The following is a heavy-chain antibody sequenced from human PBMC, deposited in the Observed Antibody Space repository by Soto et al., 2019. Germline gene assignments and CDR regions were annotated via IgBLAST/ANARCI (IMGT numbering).Heavy chain of an antibody. CDR1: GGSIASGGHY. J-gene: IGHJ4*02. CDR2: IHYSGNT. D-gene: IGHD2-15*01. V-gene: IGHV4-31*03. CDR3: ARVVDASGPYFDH. Sequence: QVQLQESGPGLVKPSQTLSLSCTVSGGSIASGGHYWSWIRQHPGKGLEWIGYIHYSGNTYYNPSLKRRVTISVDTPKNQFSLKLTSVAAADTALYYCARVVDASGPYFDHWGQGTLVTVSS.